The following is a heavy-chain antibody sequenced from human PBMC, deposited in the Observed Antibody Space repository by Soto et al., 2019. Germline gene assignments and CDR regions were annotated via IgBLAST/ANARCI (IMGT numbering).Heavy chain of an antibody. Sequence: SETLSLTCTVSGGSISSYYWSWIRQPPGKGLEWIGYIYYSGSTNYNPSLKSRVTISVDTSKNQFSLKLSSVTAADTAVYYCARWFPSVPAAINWFDPWGQGTLVTVSS. CDR1: GGSISSYY. J-gene: IGHJ5*02. CDR2: IYYSGST. CDR3: ARWFPSVPAAINWFDP. D-gene: IGHD2-2*02. V-gene: IGHV4-59*12.